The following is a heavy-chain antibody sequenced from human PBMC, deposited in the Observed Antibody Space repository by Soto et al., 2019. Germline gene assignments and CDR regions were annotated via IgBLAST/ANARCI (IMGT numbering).Heavy chain of an antibody. V-gene: IGHV3-7*01. D-gene: IGHD4-17*01. CDR2: IKQDGSEK. CDR3: AREGEGYGDYGDYFDY. Sequence: EVQLVESGGGLVQPGGSLRLSCAASGFTFSSYWMSWVRQAPGKGLEWVANIKQDGSEKYYVDSVKGRFTISRDNAKNSLYLQMNSLRAEDTAVYYCAREGEGYGDYGDYFDYWGQGTLVTVSS. CDR1: GFTFSSYW. J-gene: IGHJ4*02.